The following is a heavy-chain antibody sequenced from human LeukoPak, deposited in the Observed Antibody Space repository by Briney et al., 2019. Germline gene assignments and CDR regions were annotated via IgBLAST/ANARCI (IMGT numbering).Heavy chain of an antibody. CDR1: GFSFSNYA. CDR3: AKANWVSNADAVW. V-gene: IGHV3-23*01. J-gene: IGHJ4*02. Sequence: GGSLRLSCAASGFSFSNYAMSWVRQAPARGPEWVSCRGGGETFYADSVKGRFTLSRDDSRNTVYLQLNNLRVEDTAIYYCAKANWVSNADAVWWGQGTQVTVSS. D-gene: IGHD1-1*01. CDR2: RGGGET.